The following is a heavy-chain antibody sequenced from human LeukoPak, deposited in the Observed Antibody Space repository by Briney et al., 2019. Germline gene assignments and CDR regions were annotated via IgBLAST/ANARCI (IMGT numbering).Heavy chain of an antibody. CDR2: INPNSGGT. Sequence: ASVKVSCKASGYTFTGYYLHWVRQAPGQGLEWMGWINPNSGGTNYAQKFQGRVTMTRETSISTVHMELSRLRSDDTAVYFCAREKMVGAPKLLDYWGQEPWSPSPQ. J-gene: IGHJ4*01. D-gene: IGHD1-26*01. V-gene: IGHV1-2*02. CDR1: GYTFTGYY. CDR3: AREKMVGAPKLLDY.